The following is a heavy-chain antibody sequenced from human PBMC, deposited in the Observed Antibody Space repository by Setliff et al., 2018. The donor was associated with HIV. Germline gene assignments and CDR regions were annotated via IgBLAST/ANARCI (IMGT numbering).Heavy chain of an antibody. CDR3: ARESQQYYDILTGFNDYYGMDV. CDR1: GGSISGYY. J-gene: IGHJ6*02. Sequence: SETLSLTCNVSGGSISGYYWSWVRQPPGKGLEWIGYIYYSGSTNYNPSLRSRVTISVDTSKNQVSLRLTSVTSADQALYYCARESQQYYDILTGFNDYYGMDVWGRGITVTVSS. D-gene: IGHD3-9*01. V-gene: IGHV4-59*01. CDR2: IYYSGST.